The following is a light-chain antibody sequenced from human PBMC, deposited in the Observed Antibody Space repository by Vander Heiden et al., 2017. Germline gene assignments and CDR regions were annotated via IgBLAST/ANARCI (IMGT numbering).Light chain of an antibody. Sequence: SYELTQPPPVSLSPGQTARITCSGDALPKQYAYWYQQKPGQEPVMVIYNDSERPSGIAERFSGYSSGTNVTLNTRGVQAEDEADDYYKSADSGGNYLVFGGGTKLTVL. V-gene: IGLV3-25*03. J-gene: IGLJ2*01. CDR1: ALPKQY. CDR2: NDS. CDR3: KSADSGGNYLV.